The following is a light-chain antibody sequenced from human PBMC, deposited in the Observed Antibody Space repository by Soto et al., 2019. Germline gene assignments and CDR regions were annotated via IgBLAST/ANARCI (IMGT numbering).Light chain of an antibody. J-gene: IGKJ5*01. V-gene: IGKV3-20*01. CDR1: QSVSSSY. CDR2: GAS. Sequence: EIVLTQSPGTLSLSPGERATLSCRASQSVSSSYLAWYQQKTGQAPSLLIYGASRRATGIPDRLSGSGSGTDFTLTISRLEPEDFAVYYCQXYDSSPITCGQGTRLEIK. CDR3: QXYDSSPIT.